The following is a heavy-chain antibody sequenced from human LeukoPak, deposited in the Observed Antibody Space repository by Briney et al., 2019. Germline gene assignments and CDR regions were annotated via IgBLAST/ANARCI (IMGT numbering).Heavy chain of an antibody. CDR2: INHSGST. V-gene: IGHV4-34*01. CDR1: GGSFSGYY. CDR3: ARSTVTWYYFDY. Sequence: PSETLSLTCAVYGGSFSGYYWSWIRQPPGKGLEWIGEINHSGSTNYNPSLKSRVTISVDTSKNQFSLKLSSVTAADTAVYYCARSTVTWYYFDYWGQGTLVTVSS. D-gene: IGHD4-17*01. J-gene: IGHJ4*02.